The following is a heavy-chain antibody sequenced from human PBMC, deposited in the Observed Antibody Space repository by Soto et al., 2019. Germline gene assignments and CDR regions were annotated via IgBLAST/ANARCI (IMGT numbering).Heavy chain of an antibody. CDR2: IIPIFGTA. CDR1: GGTFSSYT. CDR3: ARDQYDSSGYYSGGLDY. Sequence: QVQLVQSGAEVKKPGSSVKVSCKASGGTFSSYTISWVRQAPGQGLEWMGWIIPIFGTANYAQKFQGRVTITADESTSTAYMERSSLRSEDTAVYYCARDQYDSSGYYSGGLDYWGQGTLVTVSS. J-gene: IGHJ4*02. V-gene: IGHV1-69*01. D-gene: IGHD3-22*01.